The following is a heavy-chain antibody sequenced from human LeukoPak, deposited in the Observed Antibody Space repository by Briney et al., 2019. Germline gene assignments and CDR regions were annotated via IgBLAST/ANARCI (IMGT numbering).Heavy chain of an antibody. CDR2: IYHSGST. Sequence: PSETLSLTCTVSGYSISSGYYWGWIRQPPGKGLEWIGSIYHSGSTYYNPSLKSRVTISVDTSKNQFSLKLSSVTAADTAVYYCARVKSLYSLDYWGQGTLVTVSS. CDR1: GYSISSGYY. V-gene: IGHV4-38-2*02. J-gene: IGHJ4*02. D-gene: IGHD1-26*01. CDR3: ARVKSLYSLDY.